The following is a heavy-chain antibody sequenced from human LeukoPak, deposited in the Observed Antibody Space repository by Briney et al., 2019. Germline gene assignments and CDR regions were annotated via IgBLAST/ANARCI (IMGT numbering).Heavy chain of an antibody. V-gene: IGHV4-38-2*02. D-gene: IGHD3-22*01. CDR2: IHHTGNT. J-gene: IGHJ5*02. Sequence: SETLSLTCTVSGSSITTYTHWGWIRQSPGKGLEWIASIHHTGNTCYNPSLESRVTISIDTSKNQFSLEVRSVTAADTAFYFCVNSKSNYEAVSWGPGTLVTVSS. CDR3: VNSKSNYEAVS. CDR1: GSSITTYTH.